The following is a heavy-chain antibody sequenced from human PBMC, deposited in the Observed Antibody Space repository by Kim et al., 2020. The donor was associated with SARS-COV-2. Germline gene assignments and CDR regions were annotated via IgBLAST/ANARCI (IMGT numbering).Heavy chain of an antibody. Sequence: GGSLRLSCAASGFTFSSYSMNWVRQAPGKGLEWVSSISSSSSYIYYADSVRGRFTISRDNAKNSLYLQMNSLKAEDTAVYYCARDTGANWNSGDYDYWGQGTLVTVSS. J-gene: IGHJ4*02. CDR1: GFTFSSYS. CDR3: ARDTGANWNSGDYDY. CDR2: ISSSSSYI. D-gene: IGHD1-1*01. V-gene: IGHV3-21*01.